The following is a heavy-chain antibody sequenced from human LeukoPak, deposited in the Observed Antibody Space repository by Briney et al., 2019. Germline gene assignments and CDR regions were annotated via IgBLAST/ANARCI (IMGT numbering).Heavy chain of an antibody. CDR2: INHSGST. CDR1: GGSFSGYY. V-gene: IGHV4-34*01. Sequence: PSETLSLTCAVYGGSFSGYYWSWIRQPPGKGLEWIGEINHSGSTNYNPSLKSRVTISVDTSKNQFSLKLSSVTAADTAVYYCARGWAITFGGVTARYYGMDVWGQGTTVTVSS. J-gene: IGHJ6*02. CDR3: ARGWAITFGGVTARYYGMDV. D-gene: IGHD3-16*01.